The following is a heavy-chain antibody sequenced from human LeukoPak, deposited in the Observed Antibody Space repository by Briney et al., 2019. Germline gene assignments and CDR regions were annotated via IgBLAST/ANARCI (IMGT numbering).Heavy chain of an antibody. CDR3: ARGVGATRWYWFDP. V-gene: IGHV4-61*05. D-gene: IGHD1-26*01. CDR1: GGSISRSNSY. CDR2: IYYSGST. J-gene: IGHJ5*02. Sequence: SETLSLTCTVSGGSISRSNSYWGWIRQPPGKGLEWIGYIYYSGSTNYNPSLKSRVTISVDTSKNQFSLKLSSVTAADTAVYYCARGVGATRWYWFDPWGQGTLVTVSS.